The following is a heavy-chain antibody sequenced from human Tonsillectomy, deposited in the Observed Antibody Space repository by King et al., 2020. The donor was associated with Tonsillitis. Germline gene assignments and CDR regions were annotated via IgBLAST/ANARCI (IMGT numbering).Heavy chain of an antibody. CDR2: ISGYGGDT. V-gene: IGHV3-23*04. CDR1: GFAFSSYA. Sequence: VQLVESGGGLVQPGGSLRLSCAASGFAFSSYAMNWVRQAPGKGLEWVSTISGYGGDTYYADSVKGRFTISRDTSKNTLYVQMSGLRADDTAVYYSALPHGVSHSSGSPGFDHWGQGTLVTVSS. D-gene: IGHD3-22*01. CDR3: ALPHGVSHSSGSPGFDH. J-gene: IGHJ4*02.